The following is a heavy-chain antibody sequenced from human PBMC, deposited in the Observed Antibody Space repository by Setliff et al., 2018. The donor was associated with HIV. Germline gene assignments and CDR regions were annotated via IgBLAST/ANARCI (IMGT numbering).Heavy chain of an antibody. Sequence: PSETLSLTCTVSGVSISSTSYYWGWIRQPPGKGLEWIGSIYYSGNTYYNPSLKSRVTISIDTSKNQFSLKVSSVTAADTAVYYCARGWEWGAPLDYWGQGTLVTVSS. CDR1: GVSISSTSYY. D-gene: IGHD1-26*01. CDR3: ARGWEWGAPLDY. CDR2: IYYSGNT. V-gene: IGHV4-39*07. J-gene: IGHJ4*02.